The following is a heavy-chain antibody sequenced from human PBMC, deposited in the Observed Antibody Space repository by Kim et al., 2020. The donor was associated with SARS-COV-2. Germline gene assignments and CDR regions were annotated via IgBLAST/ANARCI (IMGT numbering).Heavy chain of an antibody. J-gene: IGHJ2*01. CDR1: GGSITSYY. Sequence: SETLSLTCTVSGGSITSYYWNWIRQPPGKGLEWIGYIYYTGSTNYNPSLKSPVTISVDTSKNQFSLKLTSVTAADTAVYYCARSSGWYASFDLWGRGPLVTVSS. CDR3: ARSSGWYASFDL. V-gene: IGHV4-59*01. CDR2: IYYTGST. D-gene: IGHD6-19*01.